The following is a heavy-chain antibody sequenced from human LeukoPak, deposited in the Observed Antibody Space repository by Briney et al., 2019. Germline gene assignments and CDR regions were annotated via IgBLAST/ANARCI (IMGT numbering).Heavy chain of an antibody. CDR1: GGSINSYY. Sequence: SSETLSLTCTVSGGSINSYYWSWIRQPPGKGLECIGYIHYTGSTNYNPSLKSRVTISVDTSKSQFSLKLSSVTAADTAVYYCARDHGLFHMFDPWGQGTLVTVSS. J-gene: IGHJ5*02. CDR2: IHYTGST. V-gene: IGHV4-59*12. CDR3: ARDHGLFHMFDP. D-gene: IGHD2-21*01.